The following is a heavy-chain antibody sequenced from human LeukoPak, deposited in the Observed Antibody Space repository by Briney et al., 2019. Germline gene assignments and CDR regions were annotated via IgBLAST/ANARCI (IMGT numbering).Heavy chain of an antibody. CDR3: ARESGGDYTFDY. J-gene: IGHJ4*02. Sequence: GGSLSLSCAASGFTFSSYVMYWFRQAPGKGLEYVSAISSNGGSTYYANSVKGRFTISRDNSKNTLYLQMGSLRAEDMAVYYCARESGGDYTFDYWGQGTLVTVSS. CDR2: ISSNGGST. D-gene: IGHD4-17*01. CDR1: GFTFSSYV. V-gene: IGHV3-64*01.